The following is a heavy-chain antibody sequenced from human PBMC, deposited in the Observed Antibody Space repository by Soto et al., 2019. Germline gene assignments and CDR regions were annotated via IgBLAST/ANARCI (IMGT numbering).Heavy chain of an antibody. J-gene: IGHJ4*02. Sequence: QVLLMQSGAEVKKPGSSVKVSCTSSGGPFSSFGISWVRQVPGQGLEWLGGMIPLFGTPTYARKFQGRPTITADESTTTAYMELSSLTSADTAIYFCARDGTIQMANFDFWGQGTLVTVSS. D-gene: IGHD1-1*01. CDR1: GGPFSSFG. V-gene: IGHV1-69*01. CDR2: MIPLFGTP. CDR3: ARDGTIQMANFDF.